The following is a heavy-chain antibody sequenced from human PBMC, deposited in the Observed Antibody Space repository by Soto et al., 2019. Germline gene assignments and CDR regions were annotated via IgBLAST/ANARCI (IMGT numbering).Heavy chain of an antibody. Sequence: QVQLVQSGAEVKKPGSSVKVSCKASGGTFSSYTISWVRQAPGQVREWMGRIIPILSIANYAQKFQGSVTITAEKSTSTAYMELSSLRSEDTAVYYCARGPSGSYYWYFDLWGRGTLVTVSS. CDR1: GGTFSSYT. D-gene: IGHD1-26*01. CDR2: IIPILSIA. V-gene: IGHV1-69*02. CDR3: ARGPSGSYYWYFDL. J-gene: IGHJ2*01.